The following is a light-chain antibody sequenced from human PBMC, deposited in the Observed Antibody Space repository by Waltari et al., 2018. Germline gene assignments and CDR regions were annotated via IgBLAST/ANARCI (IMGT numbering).Light chain of an antibody. CDR2: DGS. V-gene: IGLV2-14*03. CDR1: SSDVGAYNS. CDR3: SSYTSVNTVV. J-gene: IGLJ2*01. Sequence: QSALTQPASVSGSPGQSITISCPGSSSDVGAYNSVSWYQHPPGTAPQLSIADGSGRPSGVSDRVSGSKSGNTASLSISGLRADDEANYYCSSYTSVNTVVFGGGTKVTVL.